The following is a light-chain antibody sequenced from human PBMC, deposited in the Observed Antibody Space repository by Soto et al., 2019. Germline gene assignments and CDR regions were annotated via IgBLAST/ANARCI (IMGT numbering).Light chain of an antibody. J-gene: IGKJ2*01. CDR2: GAS. CDR3: QSYNDWPFA. CDR1: ETLISF. Sequence: EIVLTQSPATLSVSPGERVTLSCRASETLISFLAWYQQKPGQAPRLLIYGASPRATGVPARFSGSGSATDFTLTISSLQSEDFAVYYCQSYNDWPFAVGPGTKLEI. V-gene: IGKV3-15*01.